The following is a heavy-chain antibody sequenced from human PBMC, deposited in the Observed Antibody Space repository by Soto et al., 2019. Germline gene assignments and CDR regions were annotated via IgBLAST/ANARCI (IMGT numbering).Heavy chain of an antibody. D-gene: IGHD6-13*01. J-gene: IGHJ5*02. V-gene: IGHV1-8*01. CDR3: GRVPAAGRGWFDP. Sequence: QVQLVQSGAEVKKPGASVKVSCKASGYTFTSYDINWVRQATGQGLEWMGWMNPNSGNTGYAQKFQGRVTMTRNTSISTGYMERSSLRSEDAAVYYCGRVPAAGRGWFDPWGQGTLVTVSS. CDR2: MNPNSGNT. CDR1: GYTFTSYD.